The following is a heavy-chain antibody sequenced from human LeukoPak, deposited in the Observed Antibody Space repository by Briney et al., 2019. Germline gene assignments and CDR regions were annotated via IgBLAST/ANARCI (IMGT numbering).Heavy chain of an antibody. CDR1: GGSISSSSYY. CDR3: ARAEKSRDGYNFPDYFDY. Sequence: SETLSLTCTVSGGSISSSSYYWGWLRQPPGKGLEWIGSIYYSGSTYYNPSLKSRVTISVDTSKNQFSLKLSSVTAADTAVYYCARAEKSRDGYNFPDYFDYWGQGTLVTVSS. V-gene: IGHV4-39*01. CDR2: IYYSGST. J-gene: IGHJ4*02. D-gene: IGHD5-24*01.